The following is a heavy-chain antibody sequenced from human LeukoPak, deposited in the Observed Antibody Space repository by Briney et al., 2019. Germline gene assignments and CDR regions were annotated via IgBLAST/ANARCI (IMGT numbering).Heavy chain of an antibody. V-gene: IGHV1-2*02. J-gene: IGHJ4*02. CDR3: ARKTSSSWYDY. CDR2: INPNSGGT. CDR1: GYTFTVYY. Sequence: ASVKVSCKASGYTFTVYYMHWVRQAPGQGLEWMGWINPNSGGTNYAQNFQGRVTMTRDTSISTAYMELSRLRSDDTAVYYCARKTSSSWYDYWGQGTLVTVSS. D-gene: IGHD6-13*01.